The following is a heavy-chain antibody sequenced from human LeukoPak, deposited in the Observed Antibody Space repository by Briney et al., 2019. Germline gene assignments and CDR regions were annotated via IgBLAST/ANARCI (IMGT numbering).Heavy chain of an antibody. D-gene: IGHD6-13*01. J-gene: IGHJ4*02. CDR2: IYSGGST. CDR3: ARGGSSWSLDY. V-gene: IGHV3-53*01. Sequence: GGSLRLSCAASGFIVSSNYMSWVRQAPGKGLEWVSVIYSGGSTDYAGSVKGRFTISRDNSKNTLYLQMNSLRAEDTAVYYCARGGSSWSLDYWGQGTLVTVSS. CDR1: GFIVSSNY.